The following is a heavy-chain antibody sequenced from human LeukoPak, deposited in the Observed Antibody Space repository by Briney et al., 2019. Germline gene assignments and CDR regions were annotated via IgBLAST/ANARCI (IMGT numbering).Heavy chain of an antibody. D-gene: IGHD6-19*01. Sequence: SETLSLTCTVSGYSISSGYYWGWIRQPPGKGLEWIGSIYHSGSTYYNPSLKSRVTISVDTSKNQFSLKLSSVTAADTAVYYCARALYSSGWYGAFDIWGQGTMVTVSS. CDR2: IYHSGST. CDR3: ARALYSSGWYGAFDI. J-gene: IGHJ3*02. V-gene: IGHV4-38-2*02. CDR1: GYSISSGYY.